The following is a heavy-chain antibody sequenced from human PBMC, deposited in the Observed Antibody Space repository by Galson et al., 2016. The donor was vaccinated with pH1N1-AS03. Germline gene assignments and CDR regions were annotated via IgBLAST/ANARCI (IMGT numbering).Heavy chain of an antibody. D-gene: IGHD7-27*01. J-gene: IGHJ4*02. CDR3: ARTNWFDY. V-gene: IGHV3-7*01. CDR1: GFTFTGYW. CDR2: IKGDGSEK. Sequence: SLRLSCAASGFTFTGYWMSWVRQAPGKGLEWVANIKGDGSEKVYVDSVKGRFTISRDNAENSLYLQMDSLRAEDTAVYYCARTNWFDYWGQGTLVTVSS.